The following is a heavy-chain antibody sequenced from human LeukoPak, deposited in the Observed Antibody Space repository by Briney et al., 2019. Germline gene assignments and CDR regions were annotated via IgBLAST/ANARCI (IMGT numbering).Heavy chain of an antibody. CDR3: ARLYYDFWSGYYNLGYYGMDV. V-gene: IGHV1-18*01. J-gene: IGHJ6*02. CDR1: GYTFTSYG. CDR2: ISAYNGNT. Sequence: GASVKVSCKASGYTFTSYGISWVRQAPGQGLAWMGWISAYNGNTNYAQKLQGRVTMTTDTSTSTAYMELRSLRSDDTAVYYCARLYYDFWSGYYNLGYYGMDVWGQGTTVTVSS. D-gene: IGHD3-3*01.